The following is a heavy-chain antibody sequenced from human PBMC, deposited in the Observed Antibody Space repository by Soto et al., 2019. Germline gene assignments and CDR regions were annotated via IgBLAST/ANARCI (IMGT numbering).Heavy chain of an antibody. D-gene: IGHD3-10*01. CDR2: ISAYNGNT. Sequence: QVQLVQSGAEVKKPGASVKVSCKASGYTFTSYGITWVRQAPGQGLEWMGWISAYNGNTNYAQKLQGRVTMTTDTSTSTAYMELRSMGSDDTAVYYCARDQDGDYGSGSLIYWGQGTLVTVSS. CDR1: GYTFTSYG. CDR3: ARDQDGDYGSGSLIY. V-gene: IGHV1-18*01. J-gene: IGHJ4*01.